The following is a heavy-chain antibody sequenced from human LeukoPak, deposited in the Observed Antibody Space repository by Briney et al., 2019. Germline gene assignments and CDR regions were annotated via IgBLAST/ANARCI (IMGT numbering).Heavy chain of an antibody. J-gene: IGHJ6*03. CDR1: TFIFNNYT. Sequence: PGKSLRLSCAAASTFIFNNYTIHWVRQAPGKGLEWVAVISYDGSNKYYADSVKGRFTISRDNAKNSLYLQMNSLRAEDTAVYYCARTNPPYSSGWWYYYYMDVWGKGTTVTISS. CDR2: ISYDGSNK. V-gene: IGHV3-30*04. CDR3: ARTNPPYSSGWWYYYYMDV. D-gene: IGHD6-19*01.